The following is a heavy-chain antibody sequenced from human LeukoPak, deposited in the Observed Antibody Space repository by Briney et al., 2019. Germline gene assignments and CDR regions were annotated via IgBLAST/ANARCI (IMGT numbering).Heavy chain of an antibody. Sequence: SETLSLTCAVYGGSFSGYYWSWIRQPPGKGLEWIGEINHSGSTNYNPSLKSRVTISVDTSKNQFSLKLSSVTAADTAVYYCPTLSTVVTPYYFDYWGQGTLVTVSS. CDR3: PTLSTVVTPYYFDY. CDR1: GGSFSGYY. D-gene: IGHD4-23*01. CDR2: INHSGST. J-gene: IGHJ4*02. V-gene: IGHV4-34*01.